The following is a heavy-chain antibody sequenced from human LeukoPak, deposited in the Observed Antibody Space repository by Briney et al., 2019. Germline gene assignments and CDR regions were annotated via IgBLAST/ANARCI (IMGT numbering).Heavy chain of an antibody. CDR2: INHSGST. D-gene: IGHD2-15*01. J-gene: IGHJ5*02. Sequence: PSGTLSPTCTVSGGSISSYYWSWIRQPPGKGLEWIGEINHSGSTNYNPSLKSRVTISVDTSKNQFSLKLSSVTAADTAVYYCARDIVVVVAAANWFDPWGQGTLVTVSS. CDR3: ARDIVVVVAAANWFDP. CDR1: GGSISSYY. V-gene: IGHV4-34*01.